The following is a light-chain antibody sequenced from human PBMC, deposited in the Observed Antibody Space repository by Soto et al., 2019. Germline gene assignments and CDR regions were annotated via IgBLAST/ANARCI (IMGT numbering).Light chain of an antibody. J-gene: IGKJ1*01. CDR2: KAS. Sequence: DIQMTQSPSTLSASVGDRVTITCRASQSISSWLAWYQQKPGKAPKLLIYKASSLESGVPSRFSGSGSGTEFPLTISSLQPDDFATYYCQQYNSYLTWTFGQGTKVEIK. CDR1: QSISSW. CDR3: QQYNSYLTWT. V-gene: IGKV1-5*03.